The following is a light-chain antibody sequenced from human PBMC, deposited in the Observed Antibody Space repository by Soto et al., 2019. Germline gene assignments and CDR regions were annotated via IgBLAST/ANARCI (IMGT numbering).Light chain of an antibody. CDR1: QSIDSW. CDR2: TTS. V-gene: IGKV1-5*03. Sequence: DIQMTQSPSTLSASVGDRVTITCRASQSIDSWLAWYQQKPGKAPNLLIYTTSNLDSGVPSRFSGSGSGTDFSLTISSLQPDDFATYYCQQYKSFSLTFGGGTRVEVK. J-gene: IGKJ4*01. CDR3: QQYKSFSLT.